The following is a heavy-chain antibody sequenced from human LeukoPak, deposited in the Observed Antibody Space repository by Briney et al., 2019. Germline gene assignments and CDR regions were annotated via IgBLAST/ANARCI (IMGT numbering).Heavy chain of an antibody. D-gene: IGHD3-10*01. Sequence: GPLRLSCAASGFTVSSNYMSWVRQAPGKGLEWVSVIYSGGSTYYADSVKGRFTISRDNSKNTLYLQMNSLRAEDTAVYYCARSSGSYYMYYFDYWGQGTLVTVSS. CDR3: ARSSGSYYMYYFDY. V-gene: IGHV3-53*01. J-gene: IGHJ4*02. CDR1: GFTVSSNY. CDR2: IYSGGST.